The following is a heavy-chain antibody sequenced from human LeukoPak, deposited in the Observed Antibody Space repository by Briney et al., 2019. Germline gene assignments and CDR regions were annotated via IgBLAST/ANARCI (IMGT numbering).Heavy chain of an antibody. CDR3: ARHGYSSGSLAWFDP. CDR1: GGSISSYY. J-gene: IGHJ5*02. D-gene: IGHD6-19*01. Sequence: SETLSLTCTVAGGSISSYYWSWIRQPPGKGLEWIGYIYYSGSTNYNPSLKSRVTIPVDTSKNQFSLKLSSVTAADTAVYYCARHGYSSGSLAWFDPWGQGTQVTVSS. V-gene: IGHV4-59*01. CDR2: IYYSGST.